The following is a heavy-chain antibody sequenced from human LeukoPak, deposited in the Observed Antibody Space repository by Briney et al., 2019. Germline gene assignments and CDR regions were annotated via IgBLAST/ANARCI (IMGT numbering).Heavy chain of an antibody. J-gene: IGHJ4*02. V-gene: IGHV4-34*01. CDR2: INHSGST. CDR1: GGSFSGYY. Sequence: SETLSLTCAVYGGSFSGYYWSWIRQPPGKGLEWIGEINHSGSTKYNPSLKSRVTISVDTSKNQFSLKLSSVTAADTAVYYCARGVYDTRLRGKFGFDYWGQGTLVTVSS. D-gene: IGHD5/OR15-5a*01. CDR3: ARGVYDTRLRGKFGFDY.